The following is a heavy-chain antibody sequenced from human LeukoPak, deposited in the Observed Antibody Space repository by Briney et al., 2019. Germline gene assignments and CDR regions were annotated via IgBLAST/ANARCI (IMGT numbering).Heavy chain of an antibody. CDR1: GFTFSSND. V-gene: IGHV3-21*01. CDR3: ARGGAYSSSDFDY. Sequence: GGSLRLSCAASGFTFSSNDMNWVRQAPGRGLEWVSSTSSSSQYIYYADSVKGRFTISRDDAKNSVFLQVNSLRAEDSAVYYCARGGAYSSSDFDYWGQGTLVTVSS. J-gene: IGHJ4*02. CDR2: TSSSSQYI. D-gene: IGHD6-6*01.